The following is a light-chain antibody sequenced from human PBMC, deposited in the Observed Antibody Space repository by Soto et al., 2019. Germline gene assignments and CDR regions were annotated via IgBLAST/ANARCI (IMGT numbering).Light chain of an antibody. J-gene: IGKJ2*01. V-gene: IGKV3-20*01. Sequence: EIVLTQSPGTLSLSPGERATLFCRTSQSVNSNFLAWYQQKPGQAPRLLVYGSSTRAAGVPDRFTGSGSGTDFTLTISRLEPEDFAVYFCQQYGRSPLLYTLGQGTKL. CDR2: GSS. CDR1: QSVNSNF. CDR3: QQYGRSPLLYT.